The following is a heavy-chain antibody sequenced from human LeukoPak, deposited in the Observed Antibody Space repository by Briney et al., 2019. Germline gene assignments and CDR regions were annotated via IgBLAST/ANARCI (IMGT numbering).Heavy chain of an antibody. CDR3: ARAYMTATRHFDS. CDR1: GYTFTSYD. D-gene: IGHD2-21*02. CDR2: IIPIFGTP. Sequence: SVKVSCKASGYTFTSYDISWVRQAPGQGLEWMGGIIPIFGTPHYAQKFQDRVTITADASTSTAYMELSSLRSEDTAVYYCARAYMTATRHFDSWGQGTLVTVSS. V-gene: IGHV1-69*13. J-gene: IGHJ4*02.